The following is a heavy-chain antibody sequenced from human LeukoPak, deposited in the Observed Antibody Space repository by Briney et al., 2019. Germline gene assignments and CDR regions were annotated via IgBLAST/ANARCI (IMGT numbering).Heavy chain of an antibody. CDR3: ARGFLEWFRNNWFDP. J-gene: IGHJ5*02. V-gene: IGHV4-4*02. Sequence: SGTLSLTCAVSGGSISSSNWWSWVRQPPGKGLEWIGEIYHSGSTNYNPSLKSRVTISVDTSKNQFSLKLSSVTAADTAVYYCARGFLEWFRNNWFDPWGQGTLVTVSS. D-gene: IGHD3-3*01. CDR1: GGSISSSNW. CDR2: IYHSGST.